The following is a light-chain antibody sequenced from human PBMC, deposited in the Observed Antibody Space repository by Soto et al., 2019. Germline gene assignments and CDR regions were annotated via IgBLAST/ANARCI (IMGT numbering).Light chain of an antibody. V-gene: IGKV1-27*01. Sequence: DIQMTQSPSSLSASVGDRVTVTCRASQAISNYLAWYQQKPGEVPKLLISAASTLQSGVPSRFSGSGSGTDFTLTISSLQPEDVATYYCQKYNGVPLIFGGGTKVEIK. CDR2: AAS. J-gene: IGKJ4*01. CDR3: QKYNGVPLI. CDR1: QAISNY.